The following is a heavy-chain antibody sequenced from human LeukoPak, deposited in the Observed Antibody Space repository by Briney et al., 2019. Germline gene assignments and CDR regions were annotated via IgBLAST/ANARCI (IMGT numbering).Heavy chain of an antibody. CDR2: IRYDGNNK. CDR1: GFTFSNYG. D-gene: IGHD1-14*01. CDR3: EKGNPLDY. J-gene: IGHJ4*02. V-gene: IGHV3-30*02. Sequence: GGSLRLSCGASGFTFSNYGMLWVRQAPGKGLEWVAFIRYDGNNKLYADSVKGRFTISRDNSKNTLYLHINSLRAEDTAVYYCEKGNPLDYWGQGTLVIVSS.